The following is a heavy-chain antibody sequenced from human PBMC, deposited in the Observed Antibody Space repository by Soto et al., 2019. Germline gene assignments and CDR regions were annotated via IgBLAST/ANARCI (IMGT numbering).Heavy chain of an antibody. CDR3: AKGDNLGPKTGYAFDP. J-gene: IGHJ5*02. CDR1: GDSVSSNTAS. CDR2: TYFRSKWYN. V-gene: IGHV6-1*01. D-gene: IGHD5-12*01. Sequence: SQTLSLTCSISGDSVSSNTASWNWIRQSPSRGLEWLGRTYFRSKWYNDYAVSVKSRIIINPDKYNNQSSLQLNSVTPEDTAVYFCAKGDNLGPKTGYAFDPWGQGIMVTVSS.